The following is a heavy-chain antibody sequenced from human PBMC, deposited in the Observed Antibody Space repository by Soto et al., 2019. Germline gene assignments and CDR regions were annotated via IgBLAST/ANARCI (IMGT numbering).Heavy chain of an antibody. Sequence: PGGSLRLSCLASTSTFANYGMHWVRQAPGRGLEWVAVIAYDGSNEFYADSVKGRFNISRDNSKNTVYLQMRGLRAEDTAIYYCATGPQRNSIYSYWGQGTMVTVSS. V-gene: IGHV3-30*12. CDR2: IAYDGSNE. J-gene: IGHJ4*02. CDR1: TSTFANYG. D-gene: IGHD1-7*01. CDR3: ATGPQRNSIYSY.